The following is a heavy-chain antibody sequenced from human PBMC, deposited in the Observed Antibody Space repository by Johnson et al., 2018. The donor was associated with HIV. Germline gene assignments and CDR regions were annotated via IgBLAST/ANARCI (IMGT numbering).Heavy chain of an antibody. CDR2: ISWNSGRI. V-gene: IGHV3-9*01. D-gene: IGHD6-13*01. CDR3: AKDVDSSRWWRAFDM. Sequence: VQLVESGGGVVRPGGSLRLSCAASGFTFDDYAMHWVRQAPGKGLEWVSGISWNSGRIGYADSVKGRFTISRDNSKNSFYIQMHSLRAEDTAVYYCAKDVDSSRWWRAFDMWGQGTMVSVSS. J-gene: IGHJ3*02. CDR1: GFTFDDYA.